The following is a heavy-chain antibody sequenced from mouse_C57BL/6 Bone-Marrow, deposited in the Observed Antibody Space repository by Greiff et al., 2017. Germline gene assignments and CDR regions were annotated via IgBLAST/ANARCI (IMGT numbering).Heavy chain of an antibody. CDR2: IDPETGGT. V-gene: IGHV1-15*01. J-gene: IGHJ2*01. CDR3: TTTVVAPFFDY. D-gene: IGHD1-1*01. Sequence: LVDSGAELVRPGASVTLSCKASGYTFTDYEMHWVKQTPVHGLEWIGAIDPETGGTAYNQKFKGKAILTADKSSSTAYMALRSLTSEDSAVYYCTTTVVAPFFDYWGQGTTLTVSS. CDR1: GYTFTDYE.